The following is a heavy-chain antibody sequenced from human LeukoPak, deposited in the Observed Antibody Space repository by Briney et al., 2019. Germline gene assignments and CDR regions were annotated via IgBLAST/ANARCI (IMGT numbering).Heavy chain of an antibody. CDR2: VYGSGSA. CDR3: ASAGYYDSSGSLSYYYYYMDV. J-gene: IGHJ6*03. V-gene: IGHV4-61*02. D-gene: IGHD3-22*01. Sequence: NPSETLSLTCSVSGGSISSGNYYRNWIRQPAGKGLEWIGRVYGSGSANYNPSLKSRVTISVDTSKNQFSLKLSSVTAADTAVYYCASAGYYDSSGSLSYYYYYMDVWGRGTTVTVSS. CDR1: GGSISSGNYY.